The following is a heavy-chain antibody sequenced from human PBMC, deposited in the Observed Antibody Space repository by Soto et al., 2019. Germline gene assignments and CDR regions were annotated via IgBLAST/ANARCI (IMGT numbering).Heavy chain of an antibody. CDR3: ARMYGDYGLNGNYYGMDV. CDR2: ISYDGSNK. J-gene: IGHJ6*02. CDR1: GFTFSSYG. Sequence: GGSLRLSCAASGFTFSSYGVHWVRQAPCKGLEWVAVISYDGSNKHYADSVKGRFTISRDNAKNSLYLQMNSLRAEDTAVYYCARMYGDYGLNGNYYGMDVWGQGTTVTVSS. V-gene: IGHV3-30*03. D-gene: IGHD4-17*01.